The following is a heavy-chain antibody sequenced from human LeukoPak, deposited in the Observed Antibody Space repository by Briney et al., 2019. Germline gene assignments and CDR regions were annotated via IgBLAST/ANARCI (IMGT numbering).Heavy chain of an antibody. V-gene: IGHV4-39*07. CDR1: GGSINSGDYY. CDR2: IYYSGST. CDR3: ARGPRFGELLWHWFDP. J-gene: IGHJ5*02. Sequence: PSETLSLTCTVSGGSINSGDYYWVWIRQPPGKGLEWIGSIYYSGSTSYNPPLKSRVTISEDTSKNQFSLKLRSVTAADTAVYYCARGPRFGELLWHWFDPWGQGTLVTVSS. D-gene: IGHD3-10*01.